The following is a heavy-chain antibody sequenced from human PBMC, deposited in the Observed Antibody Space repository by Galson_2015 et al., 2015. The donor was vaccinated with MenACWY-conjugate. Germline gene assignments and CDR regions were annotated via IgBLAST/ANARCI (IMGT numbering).Heavy chain of an antibody. CDR3: AKASFGVTIGEVFAFDS. J-gene: IGHJ3*01. D-gene: IGHD3-3*01. CDR1: GFSFSTFG. V-gene: IGHV3-23*01. Sequence: SLRLSCAASGFSFSTFGMRWVRQAPGKGPEWVSAISTSGSRTYYADSVKGRFTISRDNSENTLYLQMNSLRAEDTAVYYCAKASFGVTIGEVFAFDSWGQGTMITVSS. CDR2: ISTSGSRT.